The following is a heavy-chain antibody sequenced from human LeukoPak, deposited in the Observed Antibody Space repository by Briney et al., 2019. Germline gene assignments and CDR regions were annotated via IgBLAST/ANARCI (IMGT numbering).Heavy chain of an antibody. CDR3: ARAIAVAGIWYFDL. V-gene: IGHV1-69*05. CDR2: IIPIFGTA. D-gene: IGHD6-19*01. Sequence: SVKVSCKASGGTFSSYAISWVRQAPGQGLEWMGRIIPIFGTANYAQKFQGGVTITTDESTSTAYMELSSLRSEDTAVYYCARAIAVAGIWYFDLWGRGTLVTVSS. CDR1: GGTFSSYA. J-gene: IGHJ2*01.